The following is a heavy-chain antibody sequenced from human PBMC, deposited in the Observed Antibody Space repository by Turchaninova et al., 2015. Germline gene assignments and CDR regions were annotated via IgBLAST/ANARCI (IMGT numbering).Heavy chain of an antibody. Sequence: XXQLXXSGAEXKKPXXSLXXXWKXSGDSFTSYWIGWVRQMPGKGLEWMGIIFPGDSDTRYSPSFQGQVTISVDKSISTAYLQWSSLKASDTAMYYCARQDGGGLYYFENWGQGTLVTVSS. V-gene: IGHV5-51*01. CDR1: GDSFTSYW. CDR2: IFPGDSDT. D-gene: IGHD5-12*01. CDR3: ARQDGGGLYYFEN. J-gene: IGHJ4*02.